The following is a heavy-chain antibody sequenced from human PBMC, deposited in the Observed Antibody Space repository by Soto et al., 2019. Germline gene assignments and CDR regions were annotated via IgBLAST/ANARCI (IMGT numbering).Heavy chain of an antibody. V-gene: IGHV6-1*01. CDR2: TYYRSKWYN. CDR1: GDSVSSSSAA. J-gene: IGHJ6*02. CDR3: ARGSGLGYDFWSGYYYYYYGMDV. Sequence: PSQTLSLTCAISGDSVSSSSAAWNWIRQSPSRGLEWLGRTYYRSKWYNDYAVSVKSRITINPDTSKNQFSLQLNSVTPEDTAVYYCARGSGLGYDFWSGYYYYYYGMDVWGQGTTVTVSS. D-gene: IGHD3-3*01.